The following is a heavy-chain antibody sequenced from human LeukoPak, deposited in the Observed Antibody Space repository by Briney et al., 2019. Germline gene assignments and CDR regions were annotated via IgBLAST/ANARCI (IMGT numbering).Heavy chain of an antibody. V-gene: IGHV1-3*01. Sequence: ASVKVSCKASGYTFTSYAIHWVRQAPGQRLEWMGWINAGNGYTKYSQKFQGRVTITRDTSASTAYMELSSLRSEDTAVYYCARAPLIAAVDYWGQGTLVTVSS. D-gene: IGHD6-25*01. CDR1: GYTFTSYA. CDR3: ARAPLIAAVDY. CDR2: INAGNGYT. J-gene: IGHJ4*02.